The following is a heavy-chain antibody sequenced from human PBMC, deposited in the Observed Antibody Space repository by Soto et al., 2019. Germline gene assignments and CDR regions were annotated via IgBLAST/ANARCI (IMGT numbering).Heavy chain of an antibody. D-gene: IGHD5-12*01. CDR3: AKDGGADGYFGNWLDP. V-gene: IGHV1-69*15. CDR2: IIPIFGTT. CDR1: GGTFSNYA. J-gene: IGHJ5*02. Sequence: QVHLVQSGAEVKKPGSSVNVSCKASGGTFSNYAITWVRQAPGQGLEWVGRIIPIFGTTNVAQKFQGRVTITAGESTPTAYMELSGLRADDTVVYYCAKDGGADGYFGNWLDPWGQGTLGAVSS.